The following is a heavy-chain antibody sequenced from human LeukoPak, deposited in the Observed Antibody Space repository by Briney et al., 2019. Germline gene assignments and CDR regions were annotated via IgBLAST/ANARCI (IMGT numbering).Heavy chain of an antibody. V-gene: IGHV4-39*07. CDR2: IYYSGST. D-gene: IGHD3/OR15-3a*01. CDR3: ARGFELDWDY. Sequence: PSETLFLTCTVSGGSISSSSSYWGWIRQPPGKGLEWIGSIYYSGSTNYNPSLKSRVTISVDTSKNQFSLKLSSVTAADTAVYYCARGFELDWDYWGQGTLVTVSS. CDR1: GGSISSSSSY. J-gene: IGHJ4*02.